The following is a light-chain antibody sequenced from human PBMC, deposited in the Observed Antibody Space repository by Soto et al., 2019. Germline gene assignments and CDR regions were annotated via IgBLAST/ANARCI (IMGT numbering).Light chain of an antibody. CDR3: QQYDNWPRT. J-gene: IGKJ1*01. Sequence: EIVMTQSPATLSVSPGERATLSCRASQSVSSKLAWYQQKPGQAPRLLIFGASSRATGIPARFSGSGSGTEFTLTINSLQSEDFAVDYCQQYDNWPRTFGQGTKVEIK. CDR2: GAS. V-gene: IGKV3-15*01. CDR1: QSVSSK.